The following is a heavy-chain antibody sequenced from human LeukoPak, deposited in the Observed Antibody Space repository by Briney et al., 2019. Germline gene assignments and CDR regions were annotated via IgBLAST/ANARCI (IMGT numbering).Heavy chain of an antibody. D-gene: IGHD6-13*01. CDR3: ARLVDSIWYHEVLRGRDY. CDR1: GGSFSGYY. J-gene: IGHJ4*02. V-gene: IGHV4-34*01. CDR2: INHSGST. Sequence: KPSETLSLTCAVYGGSFSGYYWSWIRQPPGKGLEWIGEINHSGSTNYNPSLKSRVTISVDTSKNQFSLKLSSVTAADTAVYYCARLVDSIWYHEVLRGRDYWGREPWSPSPQ.